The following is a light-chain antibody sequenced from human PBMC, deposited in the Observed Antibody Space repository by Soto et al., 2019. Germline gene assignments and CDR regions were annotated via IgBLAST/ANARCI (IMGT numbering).Light chain of an antibody. CDR2: AAT. CDR3: QEADTFPLWT. V-gene: IGKV1D-12*01. CDR1: QSIGNW. Sequence: DIPVTQSPSSVSASVGDRVTITCRASQSIGNWLAWYQQKPGKAPKLLIYAATSLQGGVPSRFSGSVSGTDFTLTINSLQPEDFATYFCQEADTFPLWTFGQGTKVDFK. J-gene: IGKJ1*01.